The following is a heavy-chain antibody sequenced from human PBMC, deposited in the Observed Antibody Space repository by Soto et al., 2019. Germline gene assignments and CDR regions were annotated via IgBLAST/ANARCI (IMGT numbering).Heavy chain of an antibody. D-gene: IGHD3-22*01. CDR3: ARPYDSSDYYGGGMDV. CDR1: GGTFNNNA. J-gene: IGHJ6*02. CDR2: IIPILGTA. Sequence: SVKVSCKASGGTFNNNAISWVRQAPGQGLEWMGGIIPILGTANYAQKFRGRVTITADESTSTGYMDLSSLRSEETAVYYCARPYDSSDYYGGGMDVWGQGTTVTVSS. V-gene: IGHV1-69*13.